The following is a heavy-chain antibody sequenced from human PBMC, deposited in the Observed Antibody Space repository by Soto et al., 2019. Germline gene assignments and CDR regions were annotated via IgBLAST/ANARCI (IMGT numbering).Heavy chain of an antibody. Sequence: EVQLVESGGGVVQPGRSLRLFCAASSFTFGDYAMHWVRQTPGKGLEWVSCISWDSGNIVYVDSVEGRFTISRDNAKNSLFLQMNSLRPEDTDFYYCTKGYTSSCFAHFDSWGQGALVTVSS. CDR2: ISWDSGNI. V-gene: IGHV3-9*01. J-gene: IGHJ4*02. CDR3: TKGYTSSCFAHFDS. D-gene: IGHD2-2*01. CDR1: SFTFGDYA.